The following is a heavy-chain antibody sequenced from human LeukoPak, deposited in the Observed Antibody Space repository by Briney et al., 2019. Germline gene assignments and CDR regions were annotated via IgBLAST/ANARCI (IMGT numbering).Heavy chain of an antibody. CDR1: GYTFTSYG. CDR2: ISAYNGNT. CDR3: AREWKDSSGYPMERFDP. D-gene: IGHD3-22*01. Sequence: ASVKVSCKASGYTFTSYGISWVLQAPGQGLEWMGWISAYNGNTNYAQKLQGRVTMTTDTSTSTAYMELRSLRSDDTAVYYCAREWKDSSGYPMERFDPWGQGTLVTVSS. J-gene: IGHJ5*02. V-gene: IGHV1-18*01.